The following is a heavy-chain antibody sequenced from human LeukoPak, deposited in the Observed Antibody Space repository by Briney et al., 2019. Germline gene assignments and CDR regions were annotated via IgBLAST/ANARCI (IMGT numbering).Heavy chain of an antibody. Sequence: GGSLRLSCAASGFTFSDYYMTWIRQAPGKGLEWVSYISSSGSTIYYADSVKGRFTISRDNAKNSLYLQMNSLRAEDTAVYYCERTPPLYCSGGSCYSGTYFDYWGQGTLVTVSS. CDR3: ERTPPLYCSGGSCYSGTYFDY. V-gene: IGHV3-11*01. D-gene: IGHD2-15*01. CDR2: ISSSGSTI. J-gene: IGHJ4*02. CDR1: GFTFSDYY.